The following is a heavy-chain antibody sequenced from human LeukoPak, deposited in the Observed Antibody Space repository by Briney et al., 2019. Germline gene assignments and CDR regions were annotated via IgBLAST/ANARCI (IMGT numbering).Heavy chain of an antibody. CDR1: GFTFSNYG. D-gene: IGHD3-16*02. J-gene: IGHJ4*02. V-gene: IGHV3-30*02. CDR2: IRYDGSTK. CDR3: AKDHSDGVIPYYFDY. Sequence: GGSLRLSCAASGFTFSNYGVHWVRQAPGKGPEWVAFIRYDGSTKYYADSVKGRFTISRDNSKNTLYLQMNSLRAEDTAVYYCAKDHSDGVIPYYFDYWGQGTLVTVSS.